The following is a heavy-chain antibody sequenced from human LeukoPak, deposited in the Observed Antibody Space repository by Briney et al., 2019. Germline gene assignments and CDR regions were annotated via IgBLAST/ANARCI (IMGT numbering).Heavy chain of an antibody. D-gene: IGHD3-16*02. CDR3: ARGGAYYDYVWGSYRSPSFDY. CDR2: INHSGST. V-gene: IGHV4-34*01. Sequence: PSETLSLTCAVYGGSFSGYYWSWIRQPPGKGLEWIGEINHSGSTNYNPSLKSRVTISVDTSKNQFSLKLSSVTAADTAVYYCARGGAYYDYVWGSYRSPSFDYWGPGTLVTVSS. CDR1: GGSFSGYY. J-gene: IGHJ4*02.